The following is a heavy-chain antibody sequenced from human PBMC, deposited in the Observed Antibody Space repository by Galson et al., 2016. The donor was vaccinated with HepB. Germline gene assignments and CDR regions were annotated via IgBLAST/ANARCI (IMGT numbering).Heavy chain of an antibody. Sequence: SVKVSCKAPGGTFSTYAISWVRQAPGQGLEWMGGIIPFFGTANYAQKFQGRVTITADESTSTAYMELSSLRPEDTAVYYCARWRYSSHLNPPGWDDWGQGTTVTVSS. D-gene: IGHD5-12*01. V-gene: IGHV1-69*13. CDR1: GGTFSTYA. J-gene: IGHJ6*02. CDR3: ARWRYSSHLNPPGWDD. CDR2: IIPFFGTA.